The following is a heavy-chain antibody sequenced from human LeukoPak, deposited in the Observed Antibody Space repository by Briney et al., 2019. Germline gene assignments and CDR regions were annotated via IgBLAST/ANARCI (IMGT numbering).Heavy chain of an antibody. CDR1: GGSICSYY. Sequence: SETLSLTCTVSGGSICSYYWSWIRQPPGKGLEWIGYIYYSGSTNYNPSLKSRVTISVDTSKNQFSLKLSSVTAADTAVYYCARAEVATGDYYYYGMDVWGQGTTVTVSS. CDR2: IYYSGST. V-gene: IGHV4-59*01. J-gene: IGHJ6*02. D-gene: IGHD5-12*01. CDR3: ARAEVATGDYYYYGMDV.